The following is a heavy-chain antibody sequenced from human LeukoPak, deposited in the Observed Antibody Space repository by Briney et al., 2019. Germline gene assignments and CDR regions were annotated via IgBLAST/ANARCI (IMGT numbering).Heavy chain of an antibody. CDR1: GYSISSGFY. V-gene: IGHV4-38-2*01. CDR3: ARGDYSNSAGNYYYYMDV. CDR2: FYRSGNT. D-gene: IGHD4-11*01. J-gene: IGHJ6*03. Sequence: SETLSLTCAVSGYSISSGFYWGWILQPPGKGLEWIGSFYRSGNTYYNPSLKSRVTISLDRTKNQFSLKLSSVTAADTAVYYCARGDYSNSAGNYYYYMDVWGKGTTVTVSS.